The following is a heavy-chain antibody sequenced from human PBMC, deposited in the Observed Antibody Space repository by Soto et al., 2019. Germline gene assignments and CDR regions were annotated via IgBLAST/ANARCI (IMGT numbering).Heavy chain of an antibody. CDR1: GVRFSGFG. CDR3: ARDLGGYVHLWDKSNY. D-gene: IGHD5-12*01. Sequence: QVQLVESGGGVVQPGASLTLSCAASGVRFSGFGMHWVRQAPGKGLAWVAVISFDASEKFYVDSVKGRFSISSDDSHRKVFLQMNGPRREDTGVYYCARDLGGYVHLWDKSNYWGQGTLVNVS. CDR2: ISFDASEK. V-gene: IGHV3-30*04. J-gene: IGHJ1*01.